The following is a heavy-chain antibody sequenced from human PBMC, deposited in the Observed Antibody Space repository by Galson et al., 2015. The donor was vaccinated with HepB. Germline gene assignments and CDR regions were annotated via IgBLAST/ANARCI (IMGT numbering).Heavy chain of an antibody. V-gene: IGHV1-3*01. J-gene: IGHJ3*02. CDR3: ARLGYYDFWSGYYHNPLNDAFDI. Sequence: SVKVSCKASGYTFTRYAMHWVRQAPGQRLEWMGRINAGNGNTKYSQKFQGRVTITRDTSASTAYMELSSLRSEDTAVYYCARLGYYDFWSGYYHNPLNDAFDIWGQGTMVTVSS. CDR2: INAGNGNT. D-gene: IGHD3-3*01. CDR1: GYTFTRYA.